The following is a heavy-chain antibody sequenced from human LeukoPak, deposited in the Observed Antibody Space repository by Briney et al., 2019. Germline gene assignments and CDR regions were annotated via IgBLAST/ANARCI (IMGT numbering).Heavy chain of an antibody. CDR3: ARGSLGGQWQWLDPAFDY. Sequence: SETLSLPCAVSGGSFSGYYWSWIRQPPGKGLEWIGEINHSGSTNYNPSLKSRVTISVDTSKNQFSLKLSSVTAADTAVYYCARGSLGGQWQWLDPAFDYWGQGTLVTVSS. D-gene: IGHD6-19*01. CDR1: GGSFSGYY. V-gene: IGHV4-34*01. CDR2: INHSGST. J-gene: IGHJ4*02.